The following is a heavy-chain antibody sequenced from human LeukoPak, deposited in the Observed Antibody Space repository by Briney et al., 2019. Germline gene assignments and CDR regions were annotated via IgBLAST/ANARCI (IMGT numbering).Heavy chain of an antibody. J-gene: IGHJ4*02. Sequence: GGPLRLSCGACGFLFSSHGMHGLRQAPGKALEGVAVISYGGSNKYYADSVKGRFTISRDNSKNTLYLQMNSLRAEDAAVYYCAKEGDYSNYYDYWGQGTLVTVSP. CDR2: ISYGGSNK. CDR3: AKEGDYSNYYDY. CDR1: GFLFSSHG. V-gene: IGHV3-30*18. D-gene: IGHD4-11*01.